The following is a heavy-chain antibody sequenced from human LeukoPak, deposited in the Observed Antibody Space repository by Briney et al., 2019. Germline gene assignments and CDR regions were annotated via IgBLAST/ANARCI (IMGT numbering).Heavy chain of an antibody. Sequence: PGGSLRLSCAASGFTFATYAMTWVRQAPGKGLEWVAALSGSGISTYYADPVKGRFTISRANSENTLHLQMDGLRAEDTAVYFCAKGRGTGTYYFDYWGRGILVTVSS. CDR2: LSGSGIST. D-gene: IGHD3/OR15-3a*01. CDR1: GFTFATYA. CDR3: AKGRGTGTYYFDY. V-gene: IGHV3-23*01. J-gene: IGHJ4*02.